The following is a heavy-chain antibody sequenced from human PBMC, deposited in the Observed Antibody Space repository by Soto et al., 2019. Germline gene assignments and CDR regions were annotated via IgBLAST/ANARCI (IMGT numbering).Heavy chain of an antibody. D-gene: IGHD4-17*01. CDR1: GFTFSSYA. J-gene: IGHJ4*02. CDR2: ISYDGSNK. V-gene: IGHV3-30-3*01. CDR3: ARDLYGDNRFDY. Sequence: GGSLRLSCAASGFTFSSYAMHWVRQAPGKGLEWVAVISYDGSNKYYADSVKGRFTISRDNSKNTLYLQMNSLRAEDTAVYYCARDLYGDNRFDYWGQGTLVTVSS.